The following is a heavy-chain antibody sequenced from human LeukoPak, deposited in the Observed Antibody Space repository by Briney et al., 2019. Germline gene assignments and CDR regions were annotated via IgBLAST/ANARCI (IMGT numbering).Heavy chain of an antibody. CDR3: VKYGADV. CDR2: ISGSDGST. CDR1: RFTFSTYA. Sequence: TGGSLRLSCAASRFTFSTYAMSWVRQPPGKGLEWVSAISGSDGSTYYADSVKGRFTISRDNSKNTLYLQMNSLRAEDTAVYYCVKYGADVWGQGTTVIVSS. D-gene: IGHD3-10*01. V-gene: IGHV3-23*01. J-gene: IGHJ6*02.